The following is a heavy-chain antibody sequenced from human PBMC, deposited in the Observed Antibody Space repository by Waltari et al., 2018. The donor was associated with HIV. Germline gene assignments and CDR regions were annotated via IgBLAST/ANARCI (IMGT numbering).Heavy chain of an antibody. V-gene: IGHV3-21*01. CDR1: GFTFSSSR. D-gene: IGHD3-22*01. CDR2: ISSSSSYI. CDR3: ARFDYDSKVDY. J-gene: IGHJ4*02. Sequence: EVQLVESGGGLVKPGGSLRLSCAASGFTFSSSRMNWVRQAPGKGLEWVSSISSSSSYIYYADSVKGRFTISRDNAKNSLYLQMNSLRAEDTAVYYCARFDYDSKVDYWGQGTLVTVSS.